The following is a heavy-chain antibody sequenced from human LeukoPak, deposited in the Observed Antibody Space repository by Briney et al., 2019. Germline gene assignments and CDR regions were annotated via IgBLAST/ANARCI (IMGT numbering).Heavy chain of an antibody. J-gene: IGHJ2*01. V-gene: IGHV4-30-4*01. D-gene: IGHD3-10*01. CDR2: IYYSGST. CDR1: GGSTSSGDYY. CDR3: ARESSESGRYFDL. Sequence: SQTLSLTCTVSGGSTSSGDYYWSWIRQPPGKGLEWIGYIYYSGSTYYNPSLKSRVTISVDTSKNQFSLKLSSVTAADTAVYYCARESSESGRYFDLWGRGTLVTVSS.